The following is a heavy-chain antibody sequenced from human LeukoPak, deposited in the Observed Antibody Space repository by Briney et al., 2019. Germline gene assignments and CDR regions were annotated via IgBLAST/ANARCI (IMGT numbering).Heavy chain of an antibody. D-gene: IGHD3-9*01. Sequence: GGSLRLSCTASGFTFSSYAMSWVRQAPGKGLEWVSAISGSGGSTYYADSVQGRFTISRDNSKNTLYLQMNSRRAEDTAVYYCAKGWRYYDILTGYSPYYFDYTGQGALVTASS. V-gene: IGHV3-23*01. J-gene: IGHJ4*02. CDR3: AKGWRYYDILTGYSPYYFDY. CDR2: ISGSGGST. CDR1: GFTFSSYA.